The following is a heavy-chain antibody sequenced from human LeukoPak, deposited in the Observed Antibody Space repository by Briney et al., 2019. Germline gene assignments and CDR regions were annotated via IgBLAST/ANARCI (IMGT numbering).Heavy chain of an antibody. J-gene: IGHJ4*02. V-gene: IGHV4-38-2*02. CDR1: GYSISSGYY. Sequence: PSETLSLTCTVSGYSISSGYYWGCIRQPPGKGLEWIGSIDQSGSTYYNPSLKSRVTISMGKSKNQLSLRLNSVTAADTAIYYCVRGGTYYLPYWGQGILVTVSS. D-gene: IGHD1-26*01. CDR2: IDQSGST. CDR3: VRGGTYYLPY.